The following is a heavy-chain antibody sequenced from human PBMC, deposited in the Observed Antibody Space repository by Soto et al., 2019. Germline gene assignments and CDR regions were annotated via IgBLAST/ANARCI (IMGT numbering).Heavy chain of an antibody. CDR2: IIPIFGTA. Sequence: SVKVSCKASGGTFSSYAISWVRQAPGQGLEWMGGIIPIFGTANYAQKFQGRVTITADESTSTAYMELSSLRSEDTAVYYCARSGHSNYVEVGWFDPWGQGTLVTVSS. J-gene: IGHJ5*02. CDR1: GGTFSSYA. D-gene: IGHD4-4*01. V-gene: IGHV1-69*13. CDR3: ARSGHSNYVEVGWFDP.